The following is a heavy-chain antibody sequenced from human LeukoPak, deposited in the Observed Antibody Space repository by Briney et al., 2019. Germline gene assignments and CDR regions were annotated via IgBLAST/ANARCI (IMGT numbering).Heavy chain of an antibody. V-gene: IGHV1-3*04. D-gene: IGHD6-19*01. CDR1: GYTFTGHS. CDR3: TRGAVAGNGYGY. Sequence: ASVRVSSTGSGYTFTGHSLHWVRQAPGQRPEWMGWITIGDGHTRYSQKFQDRLTFTRDTPAATAYMELRNLQSEDTAIYYCTRGAVAGNGYGYWGQGTLVTVSS. J-gene: IGHJ4*02. CDR2: ITIGDGHT.